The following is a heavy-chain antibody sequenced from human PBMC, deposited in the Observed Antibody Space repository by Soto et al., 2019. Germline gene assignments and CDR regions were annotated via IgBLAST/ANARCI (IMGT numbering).Heavy chain of an antibody. J-gene: IGHJ3*02. D-gene: IGHD3-10*01. CDR3: ARDRITMVRGVRGNDAFDI. CDR1: GGSISSGGYY. V-gene: IGHV4-31*03. Sequence: QVQLQESGPGLVKPSQTLSLTCTVSGGSISSGGYYWSWIRQHPGKGLEWIGYIYYSGSTYYNPSLKSRFTISVDTSKNQFSLKLSSVTAADTAVYYCARDRITMVRGVRGNDAFDIWGQGTMVTVSS. CDR2: IYYSGST.